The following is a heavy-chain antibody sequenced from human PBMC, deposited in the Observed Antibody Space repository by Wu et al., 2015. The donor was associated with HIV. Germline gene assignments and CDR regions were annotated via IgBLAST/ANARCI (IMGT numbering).Heavy chain of an antibody. V-gene: IGHV1-2*02. D-gene: IGHD2-21*01. CDR2: IRPDSGAT. CDR1: GNSLIDLS. J-gene: IGHJ6*03. Sequence: QVRLVQSGVEVKETGASVKVSCMVSGNSLIDLSMHWVRQAPGKGLEWMGWIRPDSGATHYAERFEDRVTMTRDASITTAYMELRRLRSDDTAVYFCARDLGDDFAVRGFYWYMDVWGRGTAITVSS. CDR3: ARDLGDDFAVRGFYWYMDV.